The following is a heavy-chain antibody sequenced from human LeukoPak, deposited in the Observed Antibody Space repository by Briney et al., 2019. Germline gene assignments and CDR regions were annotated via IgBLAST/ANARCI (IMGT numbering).Heavy chain of an antibody. J-gene: IGHJ5*02. D-gene: IGHD3-10*01. CDR1: GGSFSGYY. CDR2: INHSGST. V-gene: IGHV4-34*01. Sequence: SETLSLTCAVYGGSFSGYYWSWIRQPPGKGLEWIGEINHSGSTNYNPSLKSRVTISVDTSKNQFSLKLSSVTAADTAVYYCARGTQYYGTGSYHSHPWGQGTLVTVSS. CDR3: ARGTQYYGTGSYHSHP.